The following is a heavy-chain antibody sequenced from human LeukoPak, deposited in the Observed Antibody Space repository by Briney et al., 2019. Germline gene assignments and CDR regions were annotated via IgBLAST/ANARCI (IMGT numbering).Heavy chain of an antibody. CDR1: GFIFSNYG. V-gene: IGHV3-23*01. CDR3: ARGTGRSSSSGPMDFDY. Sequence: GGSLRLSCAASGFIFSNYGMSWVRQAPGKGLEWVSAISGSGGSTYYADSVKGRFTISRDNSKNTLYLQMNSLRSEDTAVYYCARGTGRSSSSGPMDFDYWGQGTLVTVSS. D-gene: IGHD6-6*01. J-gene: IGHJ4*02. CDR2: ISGSGGST.